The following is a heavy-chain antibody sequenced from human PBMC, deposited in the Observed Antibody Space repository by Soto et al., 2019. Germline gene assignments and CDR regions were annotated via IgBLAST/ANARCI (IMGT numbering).Heavy chain of an antibody. Sequence: SETLSLTCTVSGGSFSGYLWTWIRRPPGKGLEWLAEINHSGITNYNPSVESRVSMSVDTSKNQFSLRLYSVTAADTAVYYCVRGPYNYNSRYFDYWGQGTLVTVSS. CDR1: GGSFSGYL. J-gene: IGHJ4*02. CDR2: INHSGIT. V-gene: IGHV4-34*01. CDR3: VRGPYNYNSRYFDY. D-gene: IGHD1-1*01.